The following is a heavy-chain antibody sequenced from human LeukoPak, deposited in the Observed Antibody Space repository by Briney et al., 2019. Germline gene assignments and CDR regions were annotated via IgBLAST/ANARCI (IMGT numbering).Heavy chain of an antibody. D-gene: IGHD5-12*01. J-gene: IGHJ6*02. CDR3: ARGGSGYDSFYYYGMEV. V-gene: IGHV4-59*01. CDR1: GGSISSYY. Sequence: SETLSLTCTVSGGSISSYYWSWIRQPPGKGLEWIGYIYDSGSINYNPSLKSRVTISLDTSKNQFSLKLSSVTAADTAVYYCARGGSGYDSFYYYGMEVWGQGTTVTVSS. CDR2: IYDSGSI.